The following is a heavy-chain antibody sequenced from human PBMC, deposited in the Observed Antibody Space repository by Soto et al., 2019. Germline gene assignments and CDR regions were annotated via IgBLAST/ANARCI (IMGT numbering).Heavy chain of an antibody. CDR2: ISYDGSNT. CDR3: VGGQYYSDY. J-gene: IGHJ4*02. CDR1: GFPFTTYG. Sequence: QVQLVESGGGVVQPGRSLRLSCAASGFPFTTYGMHWVREGPGKGLEWLAVISYDGSNTFYADSVKGRFTISRDNSKNTLYLQMNTLTPEDTALYYCVGGQYYSDYRGQGTLVIVSS. V-gene: IGHV3-30*03. D-gene: IGHD3-10*01.